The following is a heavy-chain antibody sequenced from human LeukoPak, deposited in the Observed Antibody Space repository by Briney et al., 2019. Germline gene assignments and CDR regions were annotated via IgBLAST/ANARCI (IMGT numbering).Heavy chain of an antibody. Sequence: GGSLRLSCAASGFTFSDYYMSWIRQAPGKGLEWVSYISSSGSTIYYADSVKGRFTISRDNAKNSLYLQMNSLRAEDTAVYYCARDPHYYYDSSGYADYWGQGTLVTVSS. D-gene: IGHD3-22*01. CDR3: ARDPHYYYDSSGYADY. CDR1: GFTFSDYY. CDR2: ISSSGSTI. V-gene: IGHV3-11*04. J-gene: IGHJ4*02.